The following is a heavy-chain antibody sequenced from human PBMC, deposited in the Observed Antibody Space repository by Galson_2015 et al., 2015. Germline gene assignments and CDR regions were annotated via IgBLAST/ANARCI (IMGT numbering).Heavy chain of an antibody. CDR2: ISAYNGNT. J-gene: IGHJ5*02. D-gene: IGHD5-12*01. Sequence: SVKVSCKASGYTFTSYGISWVRQAPGQGLEWMGWISAYNGNTNYAQKLQGRVTITADESTSTAYMELSSLRSEDTAVYYCAAGHDIVATIGYGWFDPWGQGTLVTVSS. CDR3: AAGHDIVATIGYGWFDP. V-gene: IGHV1-18*01. CDR1: GYTFTSYG.